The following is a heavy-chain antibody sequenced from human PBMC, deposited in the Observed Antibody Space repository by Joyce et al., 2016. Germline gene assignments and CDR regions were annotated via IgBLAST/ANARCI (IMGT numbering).Heavy chain of an antibody. CDR2: CDPEDDET. CDR3: VTGRGGCVGSRTSCPFDP. V-gene: IGHV1-24*01. D-gene: IGHD2-2*01. Sequence: QVQLVQSGAQVTKPGASVKVSCKVSGYTLTELSIQWVRQAPGKWLEWMGGCDPEDDETIYAQKFQGRVTMTEDTSRNTANMELSSLTSEDTAVYYCVTGRGGCVGSRTSCPFDPWGHGTLVSVSS. CDR1: GYTLTELS. J-gene: IGHJ5*02.